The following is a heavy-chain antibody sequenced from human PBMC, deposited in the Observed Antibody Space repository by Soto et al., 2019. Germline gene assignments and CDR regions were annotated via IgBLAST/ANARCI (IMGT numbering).Heavy chain of an antibody. V-gene: IGHV3-7*01. Sequence: GGSLRLSCAVSGFTFGSYWMNWVRLIPGKGLEWVAYIKPDGSATYYVDSVRGRFTISRDNAKNSLYLQMNSLRVEDTSVYYCARAGYCGPGCYYYFDYWGQGTLVTVSS. CDR2: IKPDGSAT. J-gene: IGHJ4*02. CDR3: ARAGYCGPGCYYYFDY. CDR1: GFTFGSYW. D-gene: IGHD2-21*02.